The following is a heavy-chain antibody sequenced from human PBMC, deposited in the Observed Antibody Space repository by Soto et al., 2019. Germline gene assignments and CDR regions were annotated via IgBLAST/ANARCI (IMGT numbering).Heavy chain of an antibody. CDR1: GFTFSDFY. Sequence: QVQLVESGGGLVKPGGSLRISCEASGFTFSDFYMNWLRQTPGKGLEWLAYISGSGSGTNYADSVKGRFTISRDNAKNSLYLQMNSLRIEDTAVYYCVRDARLASFWGLGTLVTVSS. D-gene: IGHD6-19*01. J-gene: IGHJ4*02. CDR2: ISGSGSGT. V-gene: IGHV3-11*06. CDR3: VRDARLASF.